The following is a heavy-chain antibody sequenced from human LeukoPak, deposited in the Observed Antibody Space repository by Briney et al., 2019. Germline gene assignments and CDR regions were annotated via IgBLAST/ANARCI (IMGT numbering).Heavy chain of an antibody. Sequence: TSETLSLTCTVSGGSISTYYWSWIRQPPGRGLEWIGYISYTGSTNYNPSLKSRVTISVDTSKNQFSLKLSSVTAADTAMYYCARDGGGYNLWGQGTLVTVSS. J-gene: IGHJ4*02. D-gene: IGHD5-24*01. CDR2: ISYTGST. CDR1: GGSISTYY. CDR3: ARDGGGYNL. V-gene: IGHV4-59*01.